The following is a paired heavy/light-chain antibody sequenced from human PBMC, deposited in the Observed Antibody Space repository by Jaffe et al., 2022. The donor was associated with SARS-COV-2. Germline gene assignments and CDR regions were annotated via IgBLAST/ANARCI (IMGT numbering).Light chain of an antibody. J-gene: IGKJ4*01. CDR3: QQYVNYPLT. CDR1: QGISTY. Sequence: DIQMTQSPSSLSASLGGRVTITCRASQGISTYLAWFQQEPGKAPKSLIYGASNLQSGVPSRFSGSGSGTYFTLTISSLQPEDFATYYCQQYVNYPLTFGGGTKLEIK. CDR2: GAS. V-gene: IGKV1-16*01.
Heavy chain of an antibody. V-gene: IGHV4-59*01. CDR1: GGSTSNYY. CDR2: VYNTGST. D-gene: IGHD6-6*01. J-gene: IGHJ4*02. Sequence: QVQLQESGPGLVKPSETLSLTCIVSGGSTSNYYLSWFRQPPGKGLEWIGYVYNTGSTNYNPSLTNRVTISEASSKNQFSLTLNSVTTADTAVYYCARCGPLRLVADHWGQGTLVTVSS. CDR3: ARCGPLRLVADH.